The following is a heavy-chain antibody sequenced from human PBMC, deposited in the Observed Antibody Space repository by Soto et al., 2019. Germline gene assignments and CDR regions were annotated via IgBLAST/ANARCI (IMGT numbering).Heavy chain of an antibody. D-gene: IGHD3-10*01. CDR3: AKAPLWFGSGGWFDP. J-gene: IGHJ5*02. CDR1: GFTFSSYA. CDR2: ISGSGGST. Sequence: GGSLRLSCAASGFTFSSYAMSWVRQAPGKGLEWVSAISGSGGSTYYADSVKGRFTISRDNSKNTLYLQMNSLRAEDTAVYYCAKAPLWFGSGGWFDPWGRGTLVTVSS. V-gene: IGHV3-23*01.